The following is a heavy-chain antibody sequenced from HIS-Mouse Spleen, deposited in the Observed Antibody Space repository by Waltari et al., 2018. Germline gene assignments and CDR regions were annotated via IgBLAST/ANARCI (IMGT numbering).Heavy chain of an antibody. CDR1: GFSLSTSGLC. CDR2: IDWDDEK. V-gene: IGHV2-70*15. D-gene: IGHD1-7*01. CDR3: ARVQAGKLELPFDY. J-gene: IGHJ4*02. Sequence: QVTLRESGPALVKPTQTLTLTCTFSGFSLSTSGLCVSWIRQPPGKALEWLARIDWDDEKYHSRSLKNRLTTAKDTSKNQVVLTMSNMDPVDTATYYCARVQAGKLELPFDYWGQGTLVTVSS.